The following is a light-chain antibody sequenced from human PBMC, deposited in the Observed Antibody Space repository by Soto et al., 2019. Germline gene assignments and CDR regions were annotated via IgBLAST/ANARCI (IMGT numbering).Light chain of an antibody. V-gene: IGLV2-14*01. J-gene: IGLJ2*01. CDR1: SSDVGGYNY. CDR3: SSYTSSSHS. CDR2: EVS. Sequence: QSALTQPASVSGSPGQSITISCTGTSSDVGGYNYVSWYQQHPGKAPKLMIYEVSNRPSGVSNRFSGSKSGNTASLTSSGLQAEDGADYYCSSYTSSSHSFGGGTKVTVL.